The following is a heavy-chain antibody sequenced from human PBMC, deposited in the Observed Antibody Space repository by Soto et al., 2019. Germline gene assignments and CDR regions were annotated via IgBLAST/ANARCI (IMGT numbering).Heavy chain of an antibody. V-gene: IGHV4-4*02. Sequence: SETLSLTCVVAGGSITSENWWNWARQAPGKGREWVGETSHSGITNYNPSLKSRATISVDLSRNQFSLKLDSVTAADTDGYYCAKDHTGADAFAIWGQGRRVTVSS. CDR1: GGSITSENW. J-gene: IGHJ3*02. D-gene: IGHD7-27*01. CDR2: TSHSGIT. CDR3: AKDHTGADAFAI.